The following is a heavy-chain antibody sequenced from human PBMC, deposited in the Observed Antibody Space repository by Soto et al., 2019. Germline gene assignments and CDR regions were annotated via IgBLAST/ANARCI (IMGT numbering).Heavy chain of an antibody. CDR3: ARSGYSYGYFDY. J-gene: IGHJ4*02. CDR2: ISSNGGST. D-gene: IGHD5-18*01. Sequence: EVQLVESGEGLVQPGGSLRLSCAASGFTFSSYAMHWVRQAPGKGLEYVSAISSNGGSTYYADSVKGRFTISRDNSKNTLYLQMGSLRAEDMAVYYCARSGYSYGYFDYWGQGTLVTVSS. V-gene: IGHV3-64*02. CDR1: GFTFSSYA.